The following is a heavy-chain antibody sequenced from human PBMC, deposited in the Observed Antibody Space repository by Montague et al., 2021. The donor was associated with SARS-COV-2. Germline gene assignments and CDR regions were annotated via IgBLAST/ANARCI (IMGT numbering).Heavy chain of an antibody. CDR3: ARVFSGTYLDYYDY. Sequence: SLRLSCAASGFTFSLYSMHWVRQAPGKGLEWVAVISYDGINQYYADSVKGRFAISRDNSENTLYLQMNSLRAEDTAVYYCARVFSGTYLDYYDYWDQGTLVIVSS. D-gene: IGHD1-26*01. J-gene: IGHJ4*02. CDR2: ISYDGINQ. V-gene: IGHV3-30*09. CDR1: GFTFSLYS.